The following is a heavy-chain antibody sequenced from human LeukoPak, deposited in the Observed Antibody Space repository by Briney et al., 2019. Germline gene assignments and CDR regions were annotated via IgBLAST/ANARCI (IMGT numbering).Heavy chain of an antibody. Sequence: SETLSLICAVYGGHLSGYYWSWIRQPPGKGLEVIGENNHSGSTKYNTSLKSRVTISVDTSKDQFSLKLSSVTAADTAVYYCARARCSRTSCYPPQAFGDAFDIWGQGTMVTVSS. V-gene: IGHV4-34*01. CDR3: ARARCSRTSCYPPQAFGDAFDI. CDR2: NNHSGST. J-gene: IGHJ3*02. CDR1: GGHLSGYY. D-gene: IGHD2-2*01.